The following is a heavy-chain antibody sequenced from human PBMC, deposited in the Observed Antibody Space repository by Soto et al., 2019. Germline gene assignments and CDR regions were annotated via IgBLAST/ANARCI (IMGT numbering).Heavy chain of an antibody. D-gene: IGHD2-2*01. Sequence: EVQLVESGGGLVQPGGSLRLSCAASGFTFSSHWMHWVRQAPGKGLVWVSRINIDGSNTTYADSVKGRFTISRDNAKNTLYLQMNSLRAEDTAVYYCARGRYCSSTSCSTRWFDPWGQGTLVTVSS. CDR1: GFTFSSHW. CDR2: INIDGSNT. J-gene: IGHJ5*02. CDR3: ARGRYCSSTSCSTRWFDP. V-gene: IGHV3-74*01.